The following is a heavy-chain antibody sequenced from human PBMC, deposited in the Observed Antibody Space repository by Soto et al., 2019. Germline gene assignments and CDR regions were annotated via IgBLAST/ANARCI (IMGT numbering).Heavy chain of an antibody. CDR3: AREPATAKPEGVDF. D-gene: IGHD6-13*01. CDR2: INPNSGGT. CDR1: GYTFSDYY. V-gene: IGHV1-2*02. J-gene: IGHJ4*02. Sequence: ASVKVSCKASGYTFSDYYIHWVRQAPGQGLEWMGWINPNSGGTKYAPKFQGGVTMTRDTSITKAYMELSRLRSGDTAGYYCAREPATAKPEGVDFWGQGTLVTVSS.